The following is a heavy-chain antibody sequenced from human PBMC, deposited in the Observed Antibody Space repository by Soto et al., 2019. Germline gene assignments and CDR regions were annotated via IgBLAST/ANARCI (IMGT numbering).Heavy chain of an antibody. CDR3: ASRGHCSNGQCHPFDY. CDR1: DFSLSGFY. Sequence: SLRLSCFWSDFSLSGFYMSWVRQAPGKGLEWLSFISMSGSYKTYAASVEGRFTISRDNVKNILYLQMDSLRVEDTAVYYCASRGHCSNGQCHPFDYWGQGTQVTVSS. V-gene: IGHV3-11*06. J-gene: IGHJ4*02. D-gene: IGHD2-8*01. CDR2: ISMSGSYK.